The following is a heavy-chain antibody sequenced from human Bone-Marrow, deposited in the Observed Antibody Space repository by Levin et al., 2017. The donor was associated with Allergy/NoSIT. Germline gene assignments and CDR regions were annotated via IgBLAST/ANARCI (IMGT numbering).Heavy chain of an antibody. CDR3: ARDPAVTRDGYFDL. J-gene: IGHJ2*01. CDR2: INNNNGAT. CDR1: GFAFTDYY. Sequence: GESLKISCKASGFAFTDYYMHWVRQAPGQGLEWLGWINNNNGATKYAMKFQDRVTMTRDTSISTVYMEFRRLISDEPAVFYCARDPAVTRDGYFDLWGRGTLVSVSS. V-gene: IGHV1-2*02. D-gene: IGHD4-17*01.